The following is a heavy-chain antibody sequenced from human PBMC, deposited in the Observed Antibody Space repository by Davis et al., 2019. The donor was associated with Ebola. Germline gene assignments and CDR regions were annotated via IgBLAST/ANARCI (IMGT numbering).Heavy chain of an antibody. CDR1: GGTFSSYA. CDR3: AREGDGSSWYGMDV. Sequence: SVKVSCKASGGTFSSYAISWVRQAPGQGLEWMGRIIPILGIANYAQKFQGRVTITADKSTSTAYMELSSLRSEDTAVYYCAREGDGSSWYGMDVWGQGTTVTVSS. V-gene: IGHV1-69*04. CDR2: IIPILGIA. J-gene: IGHJ6*02. D-gene: IGHD6-13*01.